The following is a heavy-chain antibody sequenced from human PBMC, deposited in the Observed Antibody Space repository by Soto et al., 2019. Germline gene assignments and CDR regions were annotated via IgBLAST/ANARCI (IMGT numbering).Heavy chain of an antibody. CDR2: IYYSGST. Sequence: SATLSLTCTVSGGSISSGGYYWSWIRQHPGKGLEWIGYIYYSGSTYYNPSLKSRVTISVDTSKNQFSLKLSSVTAADTAVYYCAGQGRNTRIVVVPAAYYYGMDVWGQGTTVTVSS. D-gene: IGHD2-2*01. CDR3: AGQGRNTRIVVVPAAYYYGMDV. J-gene: IGHJ6*02. CDR1: GGSISSGGYY. V-gene: IGHV4-31*03.